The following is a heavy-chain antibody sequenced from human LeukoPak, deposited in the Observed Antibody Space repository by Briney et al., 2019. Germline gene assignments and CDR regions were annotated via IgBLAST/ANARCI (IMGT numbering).Heavy chain of an antibody. V-gene: IGHV3-9*01. D-gene: IGHD3-22*01. CDR1: GFTFDDYA. CDR3: AKDKRHSSGYYSLSLDAFDI. CDR2: ISWNSGSI. Sequence: PGGSLRLSCAASGFTFDDYAMHWVRQAPGKGLEWVSGISWNSGSIGYADSVKGRFTISRDNAKNSLYLQMNSLRAEDTALYYCAKDKRHSSGYYSLSLDAFDIWGQGTMVTVSS. J-gene: IGHJ3*02.